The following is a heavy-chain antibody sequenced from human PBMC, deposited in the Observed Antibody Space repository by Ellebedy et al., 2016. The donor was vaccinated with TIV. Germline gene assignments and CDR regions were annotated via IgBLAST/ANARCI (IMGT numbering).Heavy chain of an antibody. CDR2: IHHSGST. D-gene: IGHD3-22*01. J-gene: IGHJ4*02. Sequence: SETLSLXCTVSGYSITSGYYWGWIRQPPGKGLEWIGSIHHSGSTYNNPSLKSRVTISVDMSKNQFSLKLSSVTAADTAVYYCARGGPYYDSGGYIYYFDYWGQGSLVTVSS. CDR3: ARGGPYYDSGGYIYYFDY. CDR1: GYSITSGYY. V-gene: IGHV4-38-2*02.